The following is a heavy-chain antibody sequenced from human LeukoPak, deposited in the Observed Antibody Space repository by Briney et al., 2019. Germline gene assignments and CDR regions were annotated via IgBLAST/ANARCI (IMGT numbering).Heavy chain of an antibody. D-gene: IGHD4-17*01. V-gene: IGHV3-53*01. CDR2: IYSGGST. CDR3: ARASAVTLDAFDI. CDR1: GFTFSDYW. J-gene: IGHJ3*02. Sequence: GGSLRLSCAASGFTFSDYWMSWVRQAPGKGLEWVSVIYSGGSTYYADSVKGRFTISRDNSKNTLYLQMNSLRAEDTAVYYCARASAVTLDAFDIWGQGTMVTVSS.